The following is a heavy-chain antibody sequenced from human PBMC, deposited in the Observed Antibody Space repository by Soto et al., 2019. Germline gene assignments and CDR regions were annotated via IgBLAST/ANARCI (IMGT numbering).Heavy chain of an antibody. Sequence: SDTLYLTCTATGGSITSYYWSWIRQPPGKGLEWIGYIYYSGSTNYNPSLKSRVTISVDTSKNQFSLKLSSVTAADTAVYYCARFKITMVRGVISTNYYYGMDVWGQGTTVT. J-gene: IGHJ6*02. D-gene: IGHD3-10*01. CDR2: IYYSGST. CDR1: GGSITSYY. V-gene: IGHV4-59*08. CDR3: ARFKITMVRGVISTNYYYGMDV.